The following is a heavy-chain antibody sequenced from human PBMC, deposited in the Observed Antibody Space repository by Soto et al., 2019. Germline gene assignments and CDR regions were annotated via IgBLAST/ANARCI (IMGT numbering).Heavy chain of an antibody. D-gene: IGHD6-6*01. CDR2: ISSSGSTI. V-gene: IGHV3-11*01. CDR3: ARVDHEYSSSRDNYYYYYYMDV. Sequence: GGSLRLSCAASGFTFSDYYMSWIRQAPGKGLEWVSYISSSGSTIYYADSVKGRFTISRDNAKNSLYLQMNSLRAEDTAVYYCARVDHEYSSSRDNYYYYYYMDVWGKGTTVTVSS. J-gene: IGHJ6*03. CDR1: GFTFSDYY.